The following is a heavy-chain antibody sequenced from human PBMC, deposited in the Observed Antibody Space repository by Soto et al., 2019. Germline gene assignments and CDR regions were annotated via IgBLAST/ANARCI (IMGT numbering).Heavy chain of an antibody. CDR3: ASEYSSGWSKD. CDR1: GYTFTSYD. V-gene: IGHV1-8*01. D-gene: IGHD6-19*01. J-gene: IGHJ4*02. Sequence: QVQLVQSGAEVKKPGASVKVSCKASGYTFTSYDINWVRQATGQGLEWMGWMNPNSGNTGYAQKVPGTVPMTLNTSISTAYLELSSLRSEDTAVYYSASEYSSGWSKDWGQGTLVTVSS. CDR2: MNPNSGNT.